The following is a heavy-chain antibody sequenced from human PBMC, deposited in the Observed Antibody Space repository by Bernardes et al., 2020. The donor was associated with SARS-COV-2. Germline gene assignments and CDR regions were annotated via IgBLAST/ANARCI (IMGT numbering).Heavy chain of an antibody. CDR2: ISYDGSNK. Sequence: GGSLRLSCAASGFTFSSYGMHWVRQAPGKGLEWVAVISYDGSNKYYADSVKGRFTISRDNSKNTLYLQMNSLRAEDTAVYYCAKVKFRGYYYDSSGYWFDYWGQGTLVTVST. V-gene: IGHV3-30*18. J-gene: IGHJ4*02. CDR1: GFTFSSYG. D-gene: IGHD3-22*01. CDR3: AKVKFRGYYYDSSGYWFDY.